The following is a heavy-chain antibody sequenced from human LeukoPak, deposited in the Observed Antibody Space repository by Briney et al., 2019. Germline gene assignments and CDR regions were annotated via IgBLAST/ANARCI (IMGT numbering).Heavy chain of an antibody. CDR1: GFTFSSYA. D-gene: IGHD1-7*01. CDR2: MSGSGGST. V-gene: IGHV3-23*01. CDR3: AKGEMGYSWNSADWFDP. J-gene: IGHJ5*02. Sequence: PGGSLRLSCAASGFTFSSYAMSWVRQAPGKGLEWVSAMSGSGGSTYYADSVKGRFTISRDNSKNTLYLQMNSLRAEDTAVYYCAKGEMGYSWNSADWFDPWGQGTLVTVSS.